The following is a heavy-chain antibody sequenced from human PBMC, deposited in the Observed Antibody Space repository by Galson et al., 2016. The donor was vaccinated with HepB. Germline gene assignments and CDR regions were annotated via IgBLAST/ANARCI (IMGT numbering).Heavy chain of an antibody. CDR2: INRSSRSI. CDR1: GFTFSSYS. J-gene: IGHJ3*02. Sequence: SLRLSCAASGFTFSSYSMNWVRQAPGKGLEWVSYINRSSRSIYYADSVKGRFTISRDNAKNSLYLQINSLRDDDTAVYYCAGDSHYYDSSGDHYVGNAFDIWGQGTMVTVSS. CDR3: AGDSHYYDSSGDHYVGNAFDI. V-gene: IGHV3-48*02. D-gene: IGHD3-22*01.